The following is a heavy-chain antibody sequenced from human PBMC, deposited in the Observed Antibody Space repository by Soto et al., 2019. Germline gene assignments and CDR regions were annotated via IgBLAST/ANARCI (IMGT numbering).Heavy chain of an antibody. D-gene: IGHD1-26*01. Sequence: PSQTLSLTCAISGDSVSTNSATWDWIRQSPSRGLEWLGRTYYRSKWYNDYAVSVKGRITINPDTSNNQLSLQLNSVTPDDTAVYYCAREPQSGNYFHYYGLDVWGQGTTVTVSS. CDR3: AREPQSGNYFHYYGLDV. V-gene: IGHV6-1*01. CDR1: GDSVSTNSAT. CDR2: TYYRSKWYN. J-gene: IGHJ6*02.